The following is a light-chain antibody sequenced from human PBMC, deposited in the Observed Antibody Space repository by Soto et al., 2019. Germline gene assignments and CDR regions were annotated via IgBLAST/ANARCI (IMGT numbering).Light chain of an antibody. Sequence: EIVMTQSQATLSVSPGERATLSCRASQSVSTSLAWYQQKPGQAPRLLISGASTRATGVPARFSGSGSETDFTLTISSLQSEDFAVYYCQQYNNWWTFGQGTKVEIK. CDR2: GAS. V-gene: IGKV3-15*01. J-gene: IGKJ1*01. CDR3: QQYNNWWT. CDR1: QSVSTS.